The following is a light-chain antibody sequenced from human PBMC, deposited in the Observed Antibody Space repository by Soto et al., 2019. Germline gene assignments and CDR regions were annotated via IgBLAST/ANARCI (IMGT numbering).Light chain of an antibody. CDR3: QQYSGYSLFT. Sequence: DIQLTQSPSTLSASVGDRVTSTCRASQSISGWLAWYQQRPGKAPKLLIYDASSLKSGVPSRFSGSGSGTEFTLTIGGLQPDDFATYYCQQYSGYSLFTFGPGTVVDIK. V-gene: IGKV1-5*01. J-gene: IGKJ3*01. CDR1: QSISGW. CDR2: DAS.